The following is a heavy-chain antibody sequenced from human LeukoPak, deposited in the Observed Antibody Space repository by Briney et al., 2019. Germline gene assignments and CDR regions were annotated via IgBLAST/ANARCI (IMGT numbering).Heavy chain of an antibody. V-gene: IGHV4-59*01. J-gene: IGHJ4*02. CDR2: IYYSGST. CDR3: ARGVTAMRAFFIDY. D-gene: IGHD5-18*01. CDR1: GGSISSYY. Sequence: SETPSLTCTVSGGSISSYYWSWIRQPPGKGLEWIGYIYYSGSTNYNPSLKSRVTISVDTSKNQFSLKLSSVTAADTAVYYCARGVTAMRAFFIDYWGQGTLVTVSS.